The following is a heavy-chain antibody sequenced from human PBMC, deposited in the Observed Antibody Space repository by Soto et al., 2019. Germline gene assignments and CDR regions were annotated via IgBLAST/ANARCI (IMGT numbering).Heavy chain of an antibody. J-gene: IGHJ4*02. CDR1: GYTFTSYA. CDR2: INAGNGNT. D-gene: IGHD3-10*01. V-gene: IGHV1-3*01. Sequence: GASVKVSCKASGYTFTSYAMHWLRQSPGQRLEWMGWINAGNGNTKYSQKFQGRVTITRDTSASTAYMELSSLRSEDTAVYYCARPLGGSGSYYPFDYWGQGTLVTVSS. CDR3: ARPLGGSGSYYPFDY.